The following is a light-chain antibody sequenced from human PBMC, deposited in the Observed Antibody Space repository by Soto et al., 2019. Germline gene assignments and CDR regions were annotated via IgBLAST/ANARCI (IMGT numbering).Light chain of an antibody. Sequence: QSVLTQPPSASASLGASVTLTCTLNSGYSNYKVDWYQQRPGKGPRFVMRVGTGGIVGSKGEGIPDRFSVMGSGLNRYLTIKNIQEEDESDYHCGADHGSGSNFVYVFGTGTKLTVL. J-gene: IGLJ1*01. CDR1: SGYSNYK. CDR3: GADHGSGSNFVYV. CDR2: VGTGGIVG. V-gene: IGLV9-49*03.